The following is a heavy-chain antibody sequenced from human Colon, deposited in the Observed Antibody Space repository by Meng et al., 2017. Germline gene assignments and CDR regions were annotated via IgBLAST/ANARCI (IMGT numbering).Heavy chain of an antibody. CDR2: IDHLGIS. D-gene: IGHD4-17*01. J-gene: IGHJ5*02. V-gene: IGHV4-34*02. CDR3: ATGLRHGDWFDP. CDR1: GGSFSGFY. Sequence: QVQIQQGGAGLLKPSETLALTCAVSGGSFSGFYWSWIRQPPGKGLEWIGEIDHLGISNYNSSLKGRLTMSVDTSKKQISLTLTSVTAADTAVYYCATGLRHGDWFDPWGPGTLVTVSS.